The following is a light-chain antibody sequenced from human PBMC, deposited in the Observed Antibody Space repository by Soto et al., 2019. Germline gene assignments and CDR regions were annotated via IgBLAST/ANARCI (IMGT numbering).Light chain of an antibody. CDR2: AAS. Sequence: EIVLTQSPGTLSLSPGERATLSCRASQSVSSSYLAWYQQKPGQAPRLLMSAASSRATGIPDRFSGSGSGTDFTLTISRLEAEDFAVYYCQQSSSSPTTFGQGTRLEI. J-gene: IGKJ5*01. CDR1: QSVSSSY. V-gene: IGKV3-20*01. CDR3: QQSSSSPTT.